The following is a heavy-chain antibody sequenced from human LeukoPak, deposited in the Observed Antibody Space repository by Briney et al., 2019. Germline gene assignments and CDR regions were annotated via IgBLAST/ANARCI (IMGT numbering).Heavy chain of an antibody. CDR1: GGTFSSYA. V-gene: IGHV1-69*04. CDR3: AKDKTEAAYYYYKGMDV. J-gene: IGHJ6*02. Sequence: SVKVSCKASGGTFSSYAISWVRQAPGQGGEWMGRIIPILGIANYAQKFQGRVTITADKSTSTAYMELNTLRADDTAVYYCAKDKTEAAYYYYKGMDVWGRGSTVTVSS. D-gene: IGHD6-19*01. CDR2: IIPILGIA.